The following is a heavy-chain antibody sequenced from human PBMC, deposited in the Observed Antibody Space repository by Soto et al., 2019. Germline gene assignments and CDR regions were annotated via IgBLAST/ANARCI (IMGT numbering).Heavy chain of an antibody. D-gene: IGHD6-13*01. Sequence: EVLLLESGGGLVHPGGSLPLSCSGSGFSFRSYAIAWVRQAPGKGLEWVSAISGDAATTSYAESVKGRFAISRDNSKCTLYLQMSSLRVEDKAVYYCARARFRTASSWYFPWGQGTLVTVSS. J-gene: IGHJ5*02. CDR1: GFSFRSYA. V-gene: IGHV3-23*01. CDR3: ARARFRTASSWYFP. CDR2: ISGDAATT.